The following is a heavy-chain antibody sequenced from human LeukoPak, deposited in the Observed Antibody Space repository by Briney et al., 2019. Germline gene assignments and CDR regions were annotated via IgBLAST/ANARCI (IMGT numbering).Heavy chain of an antibody. Sequence: PGGSLRLSCAAPGFTFSSYGMSWVRQAPGKGLEWVSGMSGSGGNTYYADSVKGRFTISRDNSKNTLYLQMNSLRAEDTAVYYCAKTFQWYYMDVWGKGTTVTISS. CDR2: MSGSGGNT. D-gene: IGHD2-8*01. CDR1: GFTFSSYG. V-gene: IGHV3-23*01. CDR3: AKTFQWYYMDV. J-gene: IGHJ6*03.